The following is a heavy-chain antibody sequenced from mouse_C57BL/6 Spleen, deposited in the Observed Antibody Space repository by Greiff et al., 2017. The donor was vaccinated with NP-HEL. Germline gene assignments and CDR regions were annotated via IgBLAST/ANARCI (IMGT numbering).Heavy chain of an antibody. CDR2: IDPENGDT. J-gene: IGHJ1*03. D-gene: IGHD2-1*01. CDR1: GFNIKDDY. CDR3: TTGGYGNYVGKNFDV. Sequence: VQLKQSGAELVRPGASVKLSCTASGFNIKDDYMHWVKQRPEQGLEWIGWIDPENGDTEYASKFQGKATITADTSSNTAYLQLSSLTSEDTAVYYCTTGGYGNYVGKNFDVWGTGTTVTVSS. V-gene: IGHV14-4*01.